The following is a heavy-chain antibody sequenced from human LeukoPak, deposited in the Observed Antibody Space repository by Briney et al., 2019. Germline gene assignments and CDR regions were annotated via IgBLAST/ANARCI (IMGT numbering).Heavy chain of an antibody. CDR1: GFTFSSYA. D-gene: IGHD1-1*01. CDR2: ISGSGGST. Sequence: GGSLRLSCAASGFTFSSYAMSWVRQAPGKGLEWVSAISGSGGSTYYADSVKGRFTVSRDNSKNTLYLQLNNLRAEDSAVYYCAKEATPGNAIWDYFGKWGQGTLVTVSS. CDR3: AKEATPGNAIWDYFGK. V-gene: IGHV3-23*01. J-gene: IGHJ4*02.